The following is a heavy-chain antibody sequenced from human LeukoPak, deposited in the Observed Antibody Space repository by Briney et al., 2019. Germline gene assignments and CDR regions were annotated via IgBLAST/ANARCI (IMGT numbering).Heavy chain of an antibody. CDR3: AKDFEQWLVPYYFDY. J-gene: IGHJ4*02. CDR1: GLTFSSYA. Sequence: GGSLRLSCAASGLTFSSYAMSWVRQAPGKGLEWVSAISGSGGSTYYADSVKGRFTIPRDNSKNTLYLQMNSLRAEDTAVYYCAKDFEQWLVPYYFDYWGQGTLVTVSS. D-gene: IGHD6-19*01. V-gene: IGHV3-23*01. CDR2: ISGSGGST.